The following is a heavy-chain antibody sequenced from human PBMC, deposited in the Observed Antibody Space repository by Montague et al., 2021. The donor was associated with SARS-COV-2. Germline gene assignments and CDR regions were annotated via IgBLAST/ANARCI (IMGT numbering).Heavy chain of an antibody. CDR1: GGSISSYY. Sequence: SETLSLTCTVSGGSISSYYWSWIRQPAGKGLEWIGYIYYSGSTNYNPSLKSRVTISVDTSKNQFSLKLSSVTAADTAVYYCARVPRNYDFWSGFYDAFDIWGQGTMVTVSS. CDR3: ARVPRNYDFWSGFYDAFDI. V-gene: IGHV4-59*01. J-gene: IGHJ3*02. D-gene: IGHD3-3*01. CDR2: IYYSGST.